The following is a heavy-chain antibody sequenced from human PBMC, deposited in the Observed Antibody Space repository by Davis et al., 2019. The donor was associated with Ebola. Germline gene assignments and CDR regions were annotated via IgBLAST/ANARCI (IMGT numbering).Heavy chain of an antibody. CDR3: ARDKREFQGWQQLVLLDYYYYGMDV. CDR1: GYTFTSYG. D-gene: IGHD6-13*01. CDR2: ISAYNGNT. Sequence: ASVKVSCKASGYTFTSYGISWVRQAPGQGLEWMGWISAYNGNTNYAQKLQGRVTMTTDTSTSTAYMELRSLRSDDTAVYYCARDKREFQGWQQLVLLDYYYYGMDVWGQGTTVTVSS. J-gene: IGHJ6*02. V-gene: IGHV1-18*01.